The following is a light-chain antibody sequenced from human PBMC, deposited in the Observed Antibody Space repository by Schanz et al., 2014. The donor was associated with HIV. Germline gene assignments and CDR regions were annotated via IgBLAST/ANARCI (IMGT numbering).Light chain of an antibody. J-gene: IGLJ3*02. CDR3: GSYSSGDSHWV. V-gene: IGLV2-14*03. CDR2: DVS. CDR1: SNDVGGYNF. Sequence: QSALTQPASVSGSPGQSITISCTGTSNDVGGYNFVSWYQQHPGKAPKLIIYDVSKRPSGVPDRFSGSKSGNTASLTISGLQAEDEADYYCGSYSSGDSHWVFGGGTKLTVL.